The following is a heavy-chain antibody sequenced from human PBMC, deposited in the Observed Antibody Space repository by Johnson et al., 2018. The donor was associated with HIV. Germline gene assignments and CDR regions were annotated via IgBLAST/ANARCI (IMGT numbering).Heavy chain of an antibody. V-gene: IGHV3-66*01. CDR1: GFTFDDYG. CDR3: ARDNLRAFDV. J-gene: IGHJ3*01. Sequence: VQLVESGGGVVRPGGSLRLSCAASGFTFDDYGMSWVRQAPGKGLEWVSFIYSGGSTYYADSVKGRFTISRDNSKNTLFLQMNSLRAEDTAVYYCARDNLRAFDVWGQGTTVTVSS. CDR2: IYSGGST. D-gene: IGHD5/OR15-5a*01.